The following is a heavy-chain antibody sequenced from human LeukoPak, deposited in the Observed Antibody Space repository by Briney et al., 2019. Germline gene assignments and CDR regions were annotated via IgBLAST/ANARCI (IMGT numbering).Heavy chain of an antibody. CDR3: ARGKAAADWFDP. D-gene: IGHD6-13*01. J-gene: IGHJ5*02. CDR2: INHSGST. CDR1: GGSFSGYY. V-gene: IGHV4-34*01. Sequence: SKTLSLTCAVYGGSFSGYYWSWIRQPPGKGLEWIGEINHSGSTNYNPSLKSRVTISVDTSKNQFSLKLSSVTAADTAVYYCARGKAAADWFDPWGQGTLVTVSS.